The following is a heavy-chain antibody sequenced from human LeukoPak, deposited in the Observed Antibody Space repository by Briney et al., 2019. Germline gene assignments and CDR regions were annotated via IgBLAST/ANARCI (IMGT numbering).Heavy chain of an antibody. J-gene: IGHJ4*02. CDR2: IIPIFGTA. D-gene: IGHD1-7*01. CDR1: GGTFSSYA. CDR3: ARDSGTSVYFDY. Sequence: ASVKVSCKASGGTFSSYAISWVRQAPGQGLEWMGGIIPIFGTANYAQKFQGRVTITADKSTSTAYMELSSLRSEDTAAYYCARDSGTSVYFDYWGQGTLVTVSS. V-gene: IGHV1-69*06.